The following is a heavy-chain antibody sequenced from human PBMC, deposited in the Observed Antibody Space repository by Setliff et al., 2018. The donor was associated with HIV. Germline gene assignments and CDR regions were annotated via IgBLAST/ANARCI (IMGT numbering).Heavy chain of an antibody. CDR1: GDSINKYY. D-gene: IGHD2-15*01. CDR3: ARAPFRGGSFGWFDP. V-gene: IGHV4-4*09. CDR2: IYISGNT. Sequence: SETLSLTCTVSGDSINKYYWSWIRQPPGKGLEWIGYIYISGNTMYNPSLKSRVTMSLDTPKNQVSLKLTSVTAADTAVYYCARAPFRGGSFGWFDPWGQGTLVTVSS. J-gene: IGHJ5*02.